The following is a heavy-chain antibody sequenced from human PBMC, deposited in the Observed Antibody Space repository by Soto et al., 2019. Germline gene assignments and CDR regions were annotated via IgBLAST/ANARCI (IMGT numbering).Heavy chain of an antibody. D-gene: IGHD6-6*01. V-gene: IGHV4-59*11. Sequence: QVQLQESGPGLVKPSETLSLICTVSGASISGHFWSWIRQPPGKLLEWIGDIYSSGNINYNPSLKNLFTISADSSRNQFSLSLTSVTAADTAVYYCARARRIGGRPAVVYFDYWGQGALVTVSS. J-gene: IGHJ4*02. CDR1: GASISGHF. CDR2: IYSSGNI. CDR3: ARARRIGGRPAVVYFDY.